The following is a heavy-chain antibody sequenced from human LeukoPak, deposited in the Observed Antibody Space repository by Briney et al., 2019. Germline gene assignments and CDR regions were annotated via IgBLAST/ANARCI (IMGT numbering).Heavy chain of an antibody. J-gene: IGHJ4*02. V-gene: IGHV4-59*01. CDR2: TYYSGST. CDR3: ARDVGLWYGSGSYPYY. CDR1: GGSISSYY. Sequence: SETLSLTCTVSGGSISSYYWSWIRQPPGKGLEWIGYTYYSGSTNYNPSLKSRVTISVDTSKNQFSLKLSSVTAADTAVYYCARDVGLWYGSGSYPYYWGQGTLVTVSS. D-gene: IGHD3-10*01.